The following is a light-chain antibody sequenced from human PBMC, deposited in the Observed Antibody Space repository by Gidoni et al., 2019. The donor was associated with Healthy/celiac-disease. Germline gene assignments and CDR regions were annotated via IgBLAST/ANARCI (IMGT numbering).Light chain of an antibody. CDR1: QSISSY. V-gene: IGKV1-39*01. CDR2: AAS. Sequence: DIQMPRSPSSLSASVGDRVTITCRASQSISSYLHWYQQKPGKAPKLLIYAASSLQSGVPSRFSGSGSGTDFTLTISSLQPEDFATYYCQQSYSTRYTFGQGTKLEIK. J-gene: IGKJ2*01. CDR3: QQSYSTRYT.